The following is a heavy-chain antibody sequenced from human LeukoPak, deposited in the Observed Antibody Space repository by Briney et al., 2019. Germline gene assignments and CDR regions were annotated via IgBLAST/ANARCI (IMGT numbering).Heavy chain of an antibody. Sequence: PSETLSLTCTVSGYSISSGYYWGWIRQPPGKGLEWIGSIYHSGSTYYNPSLKSRVTISVDTSKNQFSLKLSSVTAADTAVYYCARDGPVAGTDYWGQGTLVTVSS. CDR2: IYHSGST. CDR1: GYSISSGYY. J-gene: IGHJ4*02. D-gene: IGHD6-19*01. CDR3: ARDGPVAGTDY. V-gene: IGHV4-38-2*02.